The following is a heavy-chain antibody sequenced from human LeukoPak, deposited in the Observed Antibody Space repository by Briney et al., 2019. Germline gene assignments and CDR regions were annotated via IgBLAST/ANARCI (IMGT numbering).Heavy chain of an antibody. V-gene: IGHV4-34*01. Sequence: SETLSLTCAVYGGSFSGYYWSWIRQPPGKGLEWMGEINHSGSTNYNPSLKSRVTISVDTSKNQFSLKLSSVTAADTAVYYCARGRMTTVVRGAFDIWGQGTMVTVSS. CDR2: INHSGST. CDR3: ARGRMTTVVRGAFDI. D-gene: IGHD4-23*01. J-gene: IGHJ3*02. CDR1: GGSFSGYY.